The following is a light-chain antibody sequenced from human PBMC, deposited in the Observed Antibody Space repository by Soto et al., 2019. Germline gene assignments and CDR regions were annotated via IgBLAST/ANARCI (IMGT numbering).Light chain of an antibody. CDR1: QGFTSTS. Sequence: EIVLTQSPGTLSLSPGERATLSCRASQGFTSTSLAWYQQKPGQAPRLLISGASRRAAGIPDRFSGSGSGTDFTLTISRLESEDIAVYYCQQYDSSPRTFGQGTKVDIK. V-gene: IGKV3-20*01. CDR2: GAS. J-gene: IGKJ1*01. CDR3: QQYDSSPRT.